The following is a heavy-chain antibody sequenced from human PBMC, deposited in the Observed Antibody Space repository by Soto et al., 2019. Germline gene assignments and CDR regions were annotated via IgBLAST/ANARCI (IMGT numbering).Heavy chain of an antibody. J-gene: IGHJ4*02. D-gene: IGHD6-19*01. V-gene: IGHV6-1*01. CDR3: ARYTSAWYLDY. CDR1: GDNVSSSSVT. CDR2: TYYRSKWYS. Sequence: SQTLSLTCAISGDNVSSSSVTWNWIRQSPSRGLEWLGRTYYRSKWYSDYALSVRSRITINPDTSKNQFSLQLNSVTPEDTAVYYCARYTSAWYLDYWGQGTLVTVSS.